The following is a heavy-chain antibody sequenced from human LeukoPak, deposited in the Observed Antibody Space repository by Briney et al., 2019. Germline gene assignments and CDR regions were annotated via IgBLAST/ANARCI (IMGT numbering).Heavy chain of an antibody. CDR3: AKDPRGWLSTPDY. V-gene: IGHV3-23*01. CDR2: ISGSGGST. D-gene: IGHD3-22*01. Sequence: GGSLRLSCAVSGFTCSSYAISWVRQAPGKGLEWVSAISGSGGSTYYADSVKGRFTISRDNSKNTLYLQMNSLRADDTAVYYCAKDPRGWLSTPDYWGQGTLVTVSS. CDR1: GFTCSSYA. J-gene: IGHJ4*02.